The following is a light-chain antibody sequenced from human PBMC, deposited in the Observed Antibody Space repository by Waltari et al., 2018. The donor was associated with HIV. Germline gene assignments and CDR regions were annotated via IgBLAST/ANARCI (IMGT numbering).Light chain of an antibody. J-gene: IGKJ4*01. CDR2: WAS. Sequence: DIVMTQSPDSLAVSLGERATINCKSSQSVLYSSNNKNYLAWYQQKPGQPPTLLIYWASSRESGVPDRFSGGGSGTDFTLTISALRPEDFATYYCQQSYSTPLTFGGGTKVVI. CDR1: QSVLYSSNNKNY. V-gene: IGKV4-1*01. CDR3: QQSYSTPLT.